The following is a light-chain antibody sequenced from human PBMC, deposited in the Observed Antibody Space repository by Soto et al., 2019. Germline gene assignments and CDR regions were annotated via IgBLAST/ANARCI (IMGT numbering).Light chain of an antibody. CDR2: DVS. J-gene: IGLJ2*01. CDR3: SSCTSTTLL. Sequence: QSVLTQPASVSGSPGQSITISCTGTTSDVGGYDYVSWYQQHPDKAPKLMIYDVSSRPSGVSNRFSGSKSGNTASLTISGLQAEDEADYYCSSCTSTTLLFGGGTKLTVL. V-gene: IGLV2-14*01. CDR1: TSDVGGYDY.